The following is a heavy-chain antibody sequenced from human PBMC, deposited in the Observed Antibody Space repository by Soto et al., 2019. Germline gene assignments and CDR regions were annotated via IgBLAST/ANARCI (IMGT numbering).Heavy chain of an antibody. D-gene: IGHD2-15*01. CDR3: ANGDCNYYYGMDV. J-gene: IGHJ6*02. Sequence: GGSLRLSCAASGFTFSSYGMHWVRQAPGKGLEWVAFISYDGSNKYYADSVKGRFTISRDNSKNTLYLQMNSLRAEDTAVYYCANGDCNYYYGMDVWGQGTTVTVSS. CDR1: GFTFSSYG. CDR2: ISYDGSNK. V-gene: IGHV3-30*18.